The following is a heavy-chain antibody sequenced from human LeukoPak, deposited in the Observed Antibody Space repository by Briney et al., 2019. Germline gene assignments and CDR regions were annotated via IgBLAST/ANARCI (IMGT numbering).Heavy chain of an antibody. D-gene: IGHD6-13*01. CDR2: IYYTGIT. CDR1: GASMNSFY. J-gene: IGHJ5*02. Sequence: PSETLSLTCAVSGASMNSFYWSWIRQPPGKGLKWIGYIYYTGITNYNPSLKSRVTISADTSKNQFSLKLSSVTAADTAVYYCARAPIAAARYVRFDPWGQGTLITVSS. CDR3: ARAPIAAARYVRFDP. V-gene: IGHV4-59*01.